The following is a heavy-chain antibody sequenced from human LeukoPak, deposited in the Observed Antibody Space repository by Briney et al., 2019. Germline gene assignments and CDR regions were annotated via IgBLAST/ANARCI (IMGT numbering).Heavy chain of an antibody. D-gene: IGHD3-9*01. Sequence: SETLSLTCAVYGGSFSGYYWSWIRQPPGKGLEWIGEINHSGSTNYNPSLKSQVTISVDTSKNQFSLKLSSVTAADTAVYYCARDRPLLRYFDWLFPDNWFDPWGQGTLVTVSS. J-gene: IGHJ5*02. CDR3: ARDRPLLRYFDWLFPDNWFDP. V-gene: IGHV4-34*01. CDR2: INHSGST. CDR1: GGSFSGYY.